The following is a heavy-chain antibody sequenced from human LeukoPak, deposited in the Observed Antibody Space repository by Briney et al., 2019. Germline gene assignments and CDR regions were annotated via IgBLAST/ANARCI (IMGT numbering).Heavy chain of an antibody. CDR3: ASFPTPKSYGDYGSTDAFDI. J-gene: IGHJ3*02. Sequence: PSETLSLTCTVSGGSISSSSYYWGWIRQPPGKGLEWIGSIYYSGSTYYNPSLRSRVTISVDTSKNQFSLKLSSVTAADTAVYYCASFPTPKSYGDYGSTDAFDIWGQGTMVTVSS. D-gene: IGHD4-17*01. CDR2: IYYSGST. V-gene: IGHV4-39*01. CDR1: GGSISSSSYY.